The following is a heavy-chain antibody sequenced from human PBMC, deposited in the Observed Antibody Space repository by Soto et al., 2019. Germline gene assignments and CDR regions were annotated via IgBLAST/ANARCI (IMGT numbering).Heavy chain of an antibody. CDR3: ARGDSTLRRLGIAY. CDR2: INHSGST. CDR1: GGSFSGYY. D-gene: IGHD4-17*01. J-gene: IGHJ4*02. V-gene: IGHV4-34*01. Sequence: SETLSLTCAVYGGSFSGYYWSWIRQPPGKGLEWIGEINHSGSTNYNPSLKSRVTISVDTSKNQFSLKLSSVTAADTAVYYCARGDSTLRRLGIAYWGQGTLVTVSS.